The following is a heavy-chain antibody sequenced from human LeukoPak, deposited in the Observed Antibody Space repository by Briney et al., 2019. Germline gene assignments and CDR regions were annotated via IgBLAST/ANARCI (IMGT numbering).Heavy chain of an antibody. J-gene: IGHJ4*02. CDR1: GGSFSGYY. CDR2: INHSGST. Sequence: PSETLSLTCAVYGGSFSGYYWSWIRQPPGKGLEWIGEINHSGSTNYNPSLKSRVTISVDTSKNQFSLKLSSVTAADTAVYYCARSLGSSGIIGYWGQGTLVTVSP. D-gene: IGHD1-26*01. CDR3: ARSLGSSGIIGY. V-gene: IGHV4-34*01.